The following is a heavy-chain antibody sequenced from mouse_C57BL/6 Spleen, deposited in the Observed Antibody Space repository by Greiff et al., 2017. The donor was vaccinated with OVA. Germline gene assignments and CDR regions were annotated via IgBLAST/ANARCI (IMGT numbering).Heavy chain of an antibody. Sequence: VKLQQPGTELVKPGASVKLSCKPSGYTFTSYWMHWVKQRPGPGLEWIGNINPSNGGTNYNEKFKCKATLTVDKSSSTAYMQLSSLTSEDSAVYYCARGIYYDYGRGPFAYWGQGTLVTVSA. CDR3: ARGIYYDYGRGPFAY. J-gene: IGHJ3*01. V-gene: IGHV1-53*01. CDR2: INPSNGGT. CDR1: GYTFTSYW. D-gene: IGHD2-4*01.